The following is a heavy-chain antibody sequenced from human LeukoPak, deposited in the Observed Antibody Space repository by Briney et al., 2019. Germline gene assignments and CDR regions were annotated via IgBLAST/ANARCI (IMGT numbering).Heavy chain of an antibody. CDR2: INPNSRGT. CDR3: VRGGFWSGYPASYYMDV. J-gene: IGHJ6*03. Sequence: ASVKVSCKASGYTFTGDYIHWVRQAPGQGLGYMGWINPNSRGTNYVQKFQGRVTLTRDTSISTAYMELTRLRSDDTAVYYCVRGGFWSGYPASYYMDVWGTGTTVTVSS. CDR1: GYTFTGDY. V-gene: IGHV1-2*02. D-gene: IGHD3-3*01.